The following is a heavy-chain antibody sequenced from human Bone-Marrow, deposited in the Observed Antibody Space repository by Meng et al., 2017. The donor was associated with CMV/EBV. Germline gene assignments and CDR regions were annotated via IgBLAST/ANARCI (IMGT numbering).Heavy chain of an antibody. V-gene: IGHV1-2*02. CDR2: INPNSGGT. D-gene: IGHD3-10*01. CDR1: GYTFTGYY. J-gene: IGHJ5*02. Sequence: QVPLVQAGAEVKKPGASVKVSCKASGYTFTGYYMHWVRQAPGQGLEWMGWINPNSGGTNYAQKFQGRVTMTRDTSISTAYMELSRLRSDDTAVYYCARESITMVRGVSWFDPWGQGTLVTASS. CDR3: ARESITMVRGVSWFDP.